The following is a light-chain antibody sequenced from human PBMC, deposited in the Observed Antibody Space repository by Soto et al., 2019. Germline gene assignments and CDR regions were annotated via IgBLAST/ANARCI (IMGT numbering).Light chain of an antibody. V-gene: IGKV3-15*01. CDR1: QSISSK. Sequence: EIVLAQTTATLRWARGESRTLWSRASQSISSKLAWYQQKPGQAPRLLIFGASTRATGIPARFSGSWSGTDFTLTSSSLQSEDFAGYYYQEDNNWPPAIIVGQGTRLE. CDR2: GAS. J-gene: IGKJ5*01. CDR3: QEDNNWPPAII.